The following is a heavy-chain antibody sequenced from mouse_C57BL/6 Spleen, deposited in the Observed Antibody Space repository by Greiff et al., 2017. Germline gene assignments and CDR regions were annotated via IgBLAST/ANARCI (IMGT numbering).Heavy chain of an antibody. CDR2: IYPGSGST. CDR3: ANWDGEYYAMDY. Sequence: QVQLQQPGAELVKPGASVKMSCKASGYTFTSYWITWVKQRPGQGLEWIGDIYPGSGSTNYNEKFKSKATLTVDTSSSTAYMQLSSLTSEDAAVYYCANWDGEYYAMDYWGQGTSVTVSS. J-gene: IGHJ4*01. CDR1: GYTFTSYW. V-gene: IGHV1-55*01. D-gene: IGHD4-1*01.